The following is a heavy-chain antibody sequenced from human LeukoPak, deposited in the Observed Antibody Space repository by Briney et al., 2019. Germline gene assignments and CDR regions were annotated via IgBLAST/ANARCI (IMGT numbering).Heavy chain of an antibody. Sequence: SETLSLTCAVYGGSFNGYYWSWIRQPPGKGLEWIGEINHSGSTNYNPSLKSRVTISVDTSKNQFSLKLSSVTAADTAVYYCAGSIAARRRYDYWGQGTLVTVS. V-gene: IGHV4-34*01. CDR3: AGSIAARRRYDY. CDR2: INHSGST. CDR1: GGSFNGYY. D-gene: IGHD6-6*01. J-gene: IGHJ4*02.